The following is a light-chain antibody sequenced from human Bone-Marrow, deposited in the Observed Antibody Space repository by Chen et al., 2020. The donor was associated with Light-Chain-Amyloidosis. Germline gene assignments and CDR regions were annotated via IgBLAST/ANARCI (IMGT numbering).Light chain of an antibody. CDR3: SSYTITNTVV. J-gene: IGLJ1*01. Sequence: QSALTQPASVSGSPVQSITISCTGTSSDVGGDNHVSWYQQHPDIATKLMIYEVTKRPSWVRDRFSSSKSDNTVTLSISGLETEDEADCFCSSYTITNTVVFGSGTRVTVL. CDR2: EVT. V-gene: IGLV2-14*01. CDR1: SSDVGGDNH.